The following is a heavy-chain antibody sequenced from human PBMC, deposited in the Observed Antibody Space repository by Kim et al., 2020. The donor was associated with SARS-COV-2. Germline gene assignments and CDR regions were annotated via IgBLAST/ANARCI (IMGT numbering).Heavy chain of an antibody. J-gene: IGHJ5*02. CDR3: VRDNGDICHPCYWFDP. D-gene: IGHD2-15*01. Sequence: ASVKVSCKASGYTFTSYYIHWVRQAPGQGLEWMGIINPSGGSTTYAQRFQGRLTMTRDTSTSTVYMELSSLRSEDTAVYYCVRDNGDICHPCYWFDPWGQGTLVTVS. CDR2: INPSGGST. CDR1: GYTFTSYY. V-gene: IGHV1-46*01.